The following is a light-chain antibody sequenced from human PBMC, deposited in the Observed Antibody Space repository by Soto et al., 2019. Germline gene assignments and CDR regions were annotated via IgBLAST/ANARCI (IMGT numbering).Light chain of an antibody. Sequence: QSALTQPASVSGSPGQSITISCTGTSSDVGGYNYVSWYQQHPGKAPKLMIYDVSNRPSGVSNRFSGSKSGNTASLTISWLQAEDQADYYCSSYRSGSTSVVFGGGTKVTVL. CDR2: DVS. CDR3: SSYRSGSTSVV. CDR1: SSDVGGYNY. J-gene: IGLJ2*01. V-gene: IGLV2-14*03.